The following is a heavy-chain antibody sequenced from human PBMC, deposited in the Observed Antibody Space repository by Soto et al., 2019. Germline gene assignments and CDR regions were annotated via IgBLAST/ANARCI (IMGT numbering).Heavy chain of an antibody. V-gene: IGHV3-30*18. Sequence: PGGSLRLSCAASGFTFSSYGMHWVRQAPGKGLEWVAVISYDGSNKYYADSVKGRFTISRDNSKNTLYLQMNSLRAEDTAVYYCAKPSETYCGGDCHFQHWGQGTLVTVSS. J-gene: IGHJ1*01. CDR3: AKPSETYCGGDCHFQH. CDR2: ISYDGSNK. D-gene: IGHD2-21*02. CDR1: GFTFSSYG.